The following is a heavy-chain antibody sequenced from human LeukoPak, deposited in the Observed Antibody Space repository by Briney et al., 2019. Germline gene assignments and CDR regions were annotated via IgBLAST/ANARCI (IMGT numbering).Heavy chain of an antibody. J-gene: IGHJ5*02. D-gene: IGHD3-10*01. CDR3: ARGRFSGDWFDP. CDR1: GYSISSGYY. CDR2: IYHSGST. Sequence: SETLSLTCTVSGYSISSGYYWGWIRQPPGKGLEWIGSIYHSGSTYYNPSLKSRVTISVDTSKNQFSLKLGSVTAADTAVYYCARGRFSGDWFDPWGQGTLVTVSS. V-gene: IGHV4-38-2*02.